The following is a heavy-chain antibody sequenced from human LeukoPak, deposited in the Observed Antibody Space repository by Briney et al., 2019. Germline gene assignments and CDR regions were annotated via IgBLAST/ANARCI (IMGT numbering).Heavy chain of an antibody. CDR1: GFTFSNAW. Sequence: GSLRLSCAASGFTFSNAWMTWVRQAPGKGLEWVGRIKSKTDGGTTDYAAPVKGRFTISRDDSKNTLYLQMNSLKTEDTAVYYCTVGYYYDSGAYYYWGRGTLVTVSS. CDR3: TVGYYYDSGAYYY. CDR2: IKSKTDGGTT. J-gene: IGHJ4*02. D-gene: IGHD3-22*01. V-gene: IGHV3-15*01.